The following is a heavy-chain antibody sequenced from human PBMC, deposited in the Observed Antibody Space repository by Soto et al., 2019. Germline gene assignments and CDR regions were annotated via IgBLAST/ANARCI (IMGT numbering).Heavy chain of an antibody. D-gene: IGHD4-4*01. J-gene: IGHJ6*03. CDR3: ARVNSNYVLYYYSYMDV. CDR2: IIPILGIA. CDR1: GGTFSSYT. V-gene: IGHV1-69*02. Sequence: VKVSCKASGGTFSSYTISWVRQAPGQGLEWMGRIIPILGIANYAQKFQGRVTITADKSTSTAYMELSSLRSEDTAVYYCARVNSNYVLYYYSYMDVWGKGTTVTVSS.